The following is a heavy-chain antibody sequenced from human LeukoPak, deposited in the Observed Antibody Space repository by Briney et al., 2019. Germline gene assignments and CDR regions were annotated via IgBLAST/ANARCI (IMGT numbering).Heavy chain of an antibody. Sequence: SQTLSLTCTVSGGSISSGSYYWSWIRQPAGKGLERIGRIYTSGSTNYNPSLKSRVTISVDTSKNQFSLKLSSVTAADTAVYYCARGGDPNNWFDPWGQGTLVTVSS. V-gene: IGHV4-61*02. J-gene: IGHJ5*02. D-gene: IGHD2-21*02. CDR3: ARGGDPNNWFDP. CDR2: IYTSGST. CDR1: GGSISSGSYY.